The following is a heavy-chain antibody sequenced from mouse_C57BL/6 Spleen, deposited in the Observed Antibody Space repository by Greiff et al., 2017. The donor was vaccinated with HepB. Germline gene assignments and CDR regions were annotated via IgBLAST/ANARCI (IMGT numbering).Heavy chain of an antibody. CDR2: INPNNGGT. Sequence: VQLKESGPELVKPGASVKMSCKASGYTFTDYNMHWVKQSHGKSLEWIGYINPNNGGTSYNQKFKGKATLTVNKSSSTAYMELRSLTSEDSAVYYCARLGGRGAYYFDYWGQGTTLTVSS. V-gene: IGHV1-22*01. J-gene: IGHJ2*01. D-gene: IGHD4-1*01. CDR1: GYTFTDYN. CDR3: ARLGGRGAYYFDY.